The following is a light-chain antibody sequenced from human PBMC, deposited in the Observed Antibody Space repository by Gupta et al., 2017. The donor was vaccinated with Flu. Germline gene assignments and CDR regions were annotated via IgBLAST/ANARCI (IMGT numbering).Light chain of an antibody. V-gene: IGKV1-5*03. J-gene: IGKJ1*01. CDR2: KAS. CDR1: QSISSW. CDR3: QQYLSAPWT. Sequence: DIQMTQSPSTLSTSVGDRVSITCRASQSISSWLAWYQQKPGKAPKLLIYKASNLQSGVPSRFRGSGSGTEFTLTISSLQPDDLATYHCQQYLSAPWTFGQGTKVEIK.